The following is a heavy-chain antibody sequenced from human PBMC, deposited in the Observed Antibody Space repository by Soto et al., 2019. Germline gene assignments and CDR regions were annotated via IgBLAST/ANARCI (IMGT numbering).Heavy chain of an antibody. J-gene: IGHJ6*02. CDR1: GFTFSNYA. Sequence: EVQLSESGGDLRQPGGSLRLSCAASGFTFSNYAMTWVRQTPGKGLEWVSGISASGGLKYYADSVQGRFTVSRDNSKNSLYLQMNSLRAEDTAVYYCARGWRVGAGGKFYYGLDVWGQGTTVTVS. CDR2: ISASGGLK. CDR3: ARGWRVGAGGKFYYGLDV. D-gene: IGHD6-13*01. V-gene: IGHV3-23*01.